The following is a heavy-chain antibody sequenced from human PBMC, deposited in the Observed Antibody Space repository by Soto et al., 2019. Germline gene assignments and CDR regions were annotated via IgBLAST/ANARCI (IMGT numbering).Heavy chain of an antibody. J-gene: IGHJ3*02. D-gene: IGHD3-9*01. V-gene: IGHV4-4*02. Sequence: PSETLSLTCAVSGGSISSSNWWSWVRQPPGKGLEWIGEIYHSGSTNYNPSLKSRVTISVDKSKNQFSLKLSSVTAADTAVYYCAIEYSYDILTAYPLNYAFDIWGQGTMVTVSS. CDR1: GGSISSSNW. CDR3: AIEYSYDILTAYPLNYAFDI. CDR2: IYHSGST.